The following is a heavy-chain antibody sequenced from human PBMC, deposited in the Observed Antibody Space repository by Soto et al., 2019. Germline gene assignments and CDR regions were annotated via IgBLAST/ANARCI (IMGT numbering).Heavy chain of an antibody. CDR2: IYDSETT. J-gene: IGHJ4*02. CDR3: AREGEYSYGYFDY. V-gene: IGHV4-59*01. D-gene: IGHD5-18*01. CDR1: GGSITRKY. Sequence: ASETLSLTCTVSGGSITRKYWSWIRQPPGKGLEWIGYIYDSETTNYNPSLKSRVTVSVDTSKNQLSLKLSSVTAADTAVYFCAREGEYSYGYFDYWGRGTLVTVSS.